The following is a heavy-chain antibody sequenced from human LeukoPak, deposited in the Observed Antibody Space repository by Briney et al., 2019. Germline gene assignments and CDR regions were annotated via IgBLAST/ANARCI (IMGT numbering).Heavy chain of an antibody. CDR2: IYYSGST. J-gene: IGHJ4*02. CDR3: AGGPLRYFDWLFGY. D-gene: IGHD3-9*01. CDR1: GGSISSYY. Sequence: SGTLSLTCTVSGGSISSYYWSWIRQPPGKGLEWIGYIYYSGSTNYNPSLKSRVTISVDTSKNQFSLKLSSVTAADTAVYYCAGGPLRYFDWLFGYWGQGTLVTVSS. V-gene: IGHV4-59*01.